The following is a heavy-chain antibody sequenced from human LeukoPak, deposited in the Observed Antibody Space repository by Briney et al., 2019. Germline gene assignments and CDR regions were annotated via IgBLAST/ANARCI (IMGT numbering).Heavy chain of an antibody. Sequence: GGSLRLSCAASGFTFSSYWMTWVRQAPGKGLEWVGRTRNKANSYTTEYAASVKGRFTISRDDSKNSLYLQMNSLKTEDTAVYYCARGRVTTLYYFDYWGQGTLVTVSS. V-gene: IGHV3-72*01. CDR2: TRNKANSYTT. CDR3: ARGRVTTLYYFDY. J-gene: IGHJ4*02. D-gene: IGHD4-17*01. CDR1: GFTFSSYW.